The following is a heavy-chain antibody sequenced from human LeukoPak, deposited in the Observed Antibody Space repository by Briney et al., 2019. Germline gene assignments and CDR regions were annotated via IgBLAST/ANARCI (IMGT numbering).Heavy chain of an antibody. D-gene: IGHD3-3*01. Sequence: PSETLSLTCSVSGGSISSYYWSWIRQPPGKGLEWIGYIYDSGSTNFKSPLKSRVTMSGDTSKNQFSLKLSSVTAADTAVYYCARLFAMDYDFWSGYSPTPFFDYWGQGTLVTVSS. CDR1: GGSISSYY. CDR3: ARLFAMDYDFWSGYSPTPFFDY. V-gene: IGHV4-59*08. CDR2: IYDSGST. J-gene: IGHJ4*02.